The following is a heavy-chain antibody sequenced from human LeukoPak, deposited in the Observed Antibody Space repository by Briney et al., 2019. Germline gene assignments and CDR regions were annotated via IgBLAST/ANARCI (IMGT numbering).Heavy chain of an antibody. CDR3: ARARVIAVAGGAFDY. V-gene: IGHV3-53*01. CDR1: DFTVGSNY. D-gene: IGHD6-19*01. J-gene: IGHJ4*02. Sequence: GGSLRLSCAASDFTVGSNYISWVRQAPGKGLEWVSVMYSGGTTYYADSVKGRFTISRDNSKNTLDLQMNSLRAEDTAVYYCARARVIAVAGGAFDYWGQGTLVTVSS. CDR2: MYSGGTT.